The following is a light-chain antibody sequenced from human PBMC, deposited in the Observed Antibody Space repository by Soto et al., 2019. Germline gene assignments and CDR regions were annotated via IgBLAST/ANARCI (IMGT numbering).Light chain of an antibody. V-gene: IGKV3-20*01. CDR2: GAS. CDR3: QQYGSSYPWT. J-gene: IGKJ1*01. Sequence: EIVLTQSPGTLSLSPGERATLSFSASQSVISSYLAWYQQKPGQAPRLLIYGASSRATGIPDRFSGSGSWTDFTLTIRRLEPEDFAVYYCQQYGSSYPWTFGPGTKVDIK. CDR1: QSVISSY.